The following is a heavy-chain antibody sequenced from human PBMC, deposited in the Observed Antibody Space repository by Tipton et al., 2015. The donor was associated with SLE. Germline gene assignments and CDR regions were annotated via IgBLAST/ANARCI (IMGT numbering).Heavy chain of an antibody. J-gene: IGHJ6*03. D-gene: IGHD6-19*01. CDR1: GGSFSGYS. Sequence: LSLTCAVYGGSFSGYSWSWIRQPPGKGLEWIGEINHSGSTNYNPPLKSRVTISVDTSKNQLSLKLNSVTAADTAVYYCARGWGAYRSGWRFFYYYMDVWGKGTTVTVSS. V-gene: IGHV4-34*01. CDR3: ARGWGAYRSGWRFFYYYMDV. CDR2: INHSGST.